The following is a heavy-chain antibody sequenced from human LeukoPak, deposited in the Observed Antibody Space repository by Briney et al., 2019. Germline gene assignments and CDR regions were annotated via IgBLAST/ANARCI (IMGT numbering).Heavy chain of an antibody. V-gene: IGHV3-48*03. CDR2: ISSSGSTI. J-gene: IGHJ6*03. CDR3: ARVGYYGSGSYYIPYYYYYYYMDV. Sequence: PGGSLRLSCAASGFTFSSYEMNWVRQAPGKGLEWVSYISSSGSTIYYADSVKGRFNISRDNAKNSLYLQMNSLRAEDTAVYYCARVGYYGSGSYYIPYYYYYYYMDVWGKGTTVTVSS. CDR1: GFTFSSYE. D-gene: IGHD3-10*01.